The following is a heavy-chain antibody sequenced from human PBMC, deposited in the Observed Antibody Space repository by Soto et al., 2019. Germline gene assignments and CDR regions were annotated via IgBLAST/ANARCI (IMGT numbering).Heavy chain of an antibody. CDR1: GFTFSSYG. J-gene: IGHJ6*02. CDR2: ISYDGSNK. CDR3: AKDRPSGSRPYYSGMDV. D-gene: IGHD1-26*01. Sequence: QVQLVESGGGVVQPGRSLRLSCAASGFTFSSYGMHWVRQAPGKGLEWVAVISYDGSNKYYADSVKGRFIISRDNSKNTLYLQMNSLRAEDTAVYYCAKDRPSGSRPYYSGMDVWGQGTTVTVSS. V-gene: IGHV3-30*18.